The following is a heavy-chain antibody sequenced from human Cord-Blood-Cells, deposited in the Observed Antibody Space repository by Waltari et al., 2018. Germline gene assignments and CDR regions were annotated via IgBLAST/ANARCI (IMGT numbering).Heavy chain of an antibody. CDR3: VRHVVYIVETVVDRVATSGWFDP. D-gene: IGHD5-12*01. J-gene: IGHJ5*02. V-gene: IGHV4-34*01. CDR2: INHSGST. CDR1: GGSFSGYY. Sequence: QVQLQQWGAGLLKPSETLSLTCAVYGGSFSGYYWSWIGQPPGKGLEWIGEINHSGSTSYNPTLKSTVTRSVDTSKNQFSLKLSSVTAADTAVYYCVRHVVYIVETVVDRVATSGWFDPWGQGTLVTVSS.